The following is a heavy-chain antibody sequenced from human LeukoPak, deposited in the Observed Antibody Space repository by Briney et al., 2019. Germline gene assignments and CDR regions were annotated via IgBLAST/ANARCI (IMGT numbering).Heavy chain of an antibody. J-gene: IGHJ4*02. CDR1: GFNFHDYG. V-gene: IGHV3-20*04. D-gene: IGHD1-26*01. CDR3: ARGSGSYSTYFDF. Sequence: GGSLRLSCAASGFNFHDYGMTWVRQAPGEGLEWVSGISWNGGSTTCVDSVKGRFTISRDNANNSLYLQMNSLRGEDTALYYCARGSGSYSTYFDFWGQGTLVTVSS. CDR2: ISWNGGST.